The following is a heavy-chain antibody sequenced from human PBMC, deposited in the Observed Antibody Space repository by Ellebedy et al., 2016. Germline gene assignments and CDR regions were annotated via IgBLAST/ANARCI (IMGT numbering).Heavy chain of an antibody. CDR1: GGSVSSAY. J-gene: IGHJ3*01. Sequence: SETLSLTCNVSGGSVSSAYWNWIRRPPGKGLEWIGYVFHTGTTNYSPSLKSRVTMSVDTSKSQFSLGLTSVIAADTAVYYCAKWNGDWNAYDVWGQGTMVTVSS. CDR3: AKWNGDWNAYDV. V-gene: IGHV4-59*02. CDR2: VFHTGTT. D-gene: IGHD1-1*01.